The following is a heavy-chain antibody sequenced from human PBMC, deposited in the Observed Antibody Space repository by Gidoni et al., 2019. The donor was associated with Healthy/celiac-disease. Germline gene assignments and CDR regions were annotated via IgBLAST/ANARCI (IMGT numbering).Heavy chain of an antibody. CDR3: AREDTAPRAGEDYFDY. CDR2: MRSSSSTI. CDR1: GFTFSSYS. J-gene: IGHJ4*02. Sequence: EVQLVESGGGLVQPGGSLRLSCAASGFTFSSYSMNWVRQAPGKGLGWVLYMRSSSSTIYYADSGKGRFNISRDNAKNSLYLQMNSLRAEDTAVYYCAREDTAPRAGEDYFDYWGQGTLVTVSS. V-gene: IGHV3-48*04. D-gene: IGHD5-18*01.